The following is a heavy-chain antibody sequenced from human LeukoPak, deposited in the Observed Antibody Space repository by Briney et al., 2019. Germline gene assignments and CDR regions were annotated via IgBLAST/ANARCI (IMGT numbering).Heavy chain of an antibody. CDR2: MNPNSGNT. J-gene: IGHJ6*02. D-gene: IGHD2-2*01. CDR1: GYTFTSYD. V-gene: IGHV1-8*01. CDR3: ARGQDIVVVPAAKRYRYYGMDV. Sequence: ASVKVSCKASGYTFTSYDINWVRQATGQGLEWMGWMNPNSGNTGYAQKFQGRVTMTRSTSISTAYIELSSLRSEDTAVYYCARGQDIVVVPAAKRYRYYGMDVWGQGTTVTVSS.